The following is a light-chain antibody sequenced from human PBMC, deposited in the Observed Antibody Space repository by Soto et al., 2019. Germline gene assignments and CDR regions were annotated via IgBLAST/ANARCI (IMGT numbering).Light chain of an antibody. Sequence: EIVLTQSPGTLSLSPGERATLSCRASQSVSSSYLAWYQQNRGQAPRLLIYGASSRAPGIPDRFGGSGSGTDFTLTISRLEPEDFAVYYCQQYGSSRWTFGQGTNVDIK. CDR3: QQYGSSRWT. CDR2: GAS. J-gene: IGKJ1*01. V-gene: IGKV3-20*01. CDR1: QSVSSSY.